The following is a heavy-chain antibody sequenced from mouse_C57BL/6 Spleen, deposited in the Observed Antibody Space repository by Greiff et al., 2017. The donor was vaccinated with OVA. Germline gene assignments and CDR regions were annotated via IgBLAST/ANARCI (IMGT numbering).Heavy chain of an antibody. V-gene: IGHV14-1*01. J-gene: IGHJ4*01. D-gene: IGHD2-4*01. CDR3: TTEDDYDRNAMDY. CDR2: IDPEDGDT. CDR1: GFNIKDYY. Sequence: VQLQQSGAELVRPGASVKLSCTASGFNIKDYYMHWVKQRPEQGLEWIGRIDPEDGDTEYAPKFQGKATMTADTSSNTAYLQLSSLTSEDTAVYYCTTEDDYDRNAMDYWGQGTSVTVSS.